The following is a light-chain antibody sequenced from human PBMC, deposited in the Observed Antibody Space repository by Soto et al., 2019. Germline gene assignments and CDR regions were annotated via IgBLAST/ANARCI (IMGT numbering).Light chain of an antibody. CDR3: SSYTSSSTWL. Sequence: QSVLTQPASVSGSPGQSITISCTGTSSDVGSYKYVSWYRHHPGKAPKLMIYEVSNRPSGVSNRFSGSKSGNTASLTISGLQAEDEADYYCSSYTSSSTWLFGGGTQLTVL. J-gene: IGLJ3*02. CDR1: SSDVGSYKY. V-gene: IGLV2-14*01. CDR2: EVS.